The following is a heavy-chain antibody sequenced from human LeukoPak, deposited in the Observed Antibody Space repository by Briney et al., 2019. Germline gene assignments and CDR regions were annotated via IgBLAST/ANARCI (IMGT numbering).Heavy chain of an antibody. J-gene: IGHJ4*02. CDR1: GVSFSSYY. V-gene: IGHV4-59*01. CDR2: MYYSGST. CDR3: AGGMTTVARFDY. Sequence: SETLSLTCTVSGVSFSSYYWSWIRQPPAKGLGWIGYMYYSGSTNYNPSLKSRVTISVDTSKNQFSLKLSSVTAADTAVYYCAGGMTTVARFDYWGQGTLVTVSS. D-gene: IGHD4-23*01.